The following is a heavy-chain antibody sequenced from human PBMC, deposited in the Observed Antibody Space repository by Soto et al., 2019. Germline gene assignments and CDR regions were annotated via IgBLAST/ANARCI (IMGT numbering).Heavy chain of an antibody. J-gene: IGHJ3*01. V-gene: IGHV3-23*01. CDR3: AKGFIVVVTVLRPDDAFDV. D-gene: IGHD2-21*02. Sequence: DVQLLESGGGLVQPGGSLRPSCAASGFTFGNYGINWVRQAPGKGLEWVSGISGGGGSTYYADSVKGRFTVSRDPSKNSVFLEMNTLRAEDTAVYYCAKGFIVVVTVLRPDDAFDVWGQGTLVTVSS. CDR1: GFTFGNYG. CDR2: ISGGGGST.